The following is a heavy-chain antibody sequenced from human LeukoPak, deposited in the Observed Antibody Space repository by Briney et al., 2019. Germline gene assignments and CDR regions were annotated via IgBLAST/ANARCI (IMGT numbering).Heavy chain of an antibody. Sequence: PSETLSLTCTVSGGSISSYYWSWLRQPPGKGLEWIGYIYYSGSTNYNPSLKSRVTISVDTSKNQFSLKLSSVTAADTAVYYCARAPATYYDFWSGSPYYYYYGMDVWGQGTTVTVSS. V-gene: IGHV4-59*01. CDR3: ARAPATYYDFWSGSPYYYYYGMDV. J-gene: IGHJ6*02. CDR1: GGSISSYY. CDR2: IYYSGST. D-gene: IGHD3-3*01.